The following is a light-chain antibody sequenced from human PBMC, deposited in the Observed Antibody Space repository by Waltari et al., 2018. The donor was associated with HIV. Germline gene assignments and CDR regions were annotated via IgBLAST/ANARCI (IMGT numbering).Light chain of an antibody. CDR2: AAS. Sequence: IQMTQSPSSLSASVGDRVTITCRASQSISKYLNWYQQKPGKAPNLLIYAASNLQSGVPSRFSGSGSGTDFTLTISSLQPEDFATYYCQQSYSTPLFSFGPGTKVDSK. CDR3: QQSYSTPLFS. J-gene: IGKJ3*01. V-gene: IGKV1-39*01. CDR1: QSISKY.